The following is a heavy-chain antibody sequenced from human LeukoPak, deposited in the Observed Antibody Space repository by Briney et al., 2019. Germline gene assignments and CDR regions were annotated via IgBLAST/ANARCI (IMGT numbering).Heavy chain of an antibody. V-gene: IGHV4-34*01. D-gene: IGHD3-10*01. J-gene: IGHJ3*02. Sequence: SETLSLTCAVYGGSFSGYYWSWIRQPPGKGLEWIGEINHSGSTNYNPSLKSRVTISVDTSKNQFSLKLSSVTAADTAVYYCAKSNGYGLVDIWGQGTLVTVSS. CDR3: AKSNGYGLVDI. CDR1: GGSFSGYY. CDR2: INHSGST.